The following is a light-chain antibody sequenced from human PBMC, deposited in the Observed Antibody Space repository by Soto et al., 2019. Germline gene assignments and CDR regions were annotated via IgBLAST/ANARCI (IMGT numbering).Light chain of an antibody. Sequence: IQMTQSPSSLSVCAGDRVTITCRASQNIANYLTWYQQEPGKAPKLLIYAASSLQSGVPSRFSGSGSGTDFTLTISSLQPEDFATYYCQQSYITPWTFGPGTKVDIK. J-gene: IGKJ1*01. CDR1: QNIANY. CDR3: QQSYITPWT. V-gene: IGKV1-39*01. CDR2: AAS.